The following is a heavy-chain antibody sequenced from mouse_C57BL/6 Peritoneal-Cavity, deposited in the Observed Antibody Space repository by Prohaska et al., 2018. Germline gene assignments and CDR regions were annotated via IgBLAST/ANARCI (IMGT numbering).Heavy chain of an antibody. D-gene: IGHD4-1*01. CDR2: IDPSDSET. CDR3: ARSSGTWYYFDY. J-gene: IGHJ2*01. Sequence: ASAYTFTSYWMHWVKQRPIQGLEWIGNIDPSDSETHYNQKFKDKATLTVDKSSSTAYMQLSSLTSEDSAVYYCARSSGTWYYFDYWGQGTTLTCSS. V-gene: IGHV1-52*01. CDR1: AYTFTSYW.